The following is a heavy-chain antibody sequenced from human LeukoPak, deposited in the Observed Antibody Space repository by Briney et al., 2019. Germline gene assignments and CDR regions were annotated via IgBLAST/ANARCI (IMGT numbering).Heavy chain of an antibody. Sequence: SETLSLTCTGSNVSISNYYWSWIRQSPGNKLEWIAHIHQSGSTNYNPSLKSRVTILVDTSKNQFSLKVNSMTAADTAVYYCARHRDGGTYPLDYWGQGTLVTVSS. CDR2: IHQSGST. J-gene: IGHJ4*02. CDR1: NVSISNYY. D-gene: IGHD1-26*01. V-gene: IGHV4-59*08. CDR3: ARHRDGGTYPLDY.